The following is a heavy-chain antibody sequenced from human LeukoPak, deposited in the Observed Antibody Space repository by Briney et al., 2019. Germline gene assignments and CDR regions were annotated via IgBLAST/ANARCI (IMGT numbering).Heavy chain of an antibody. CDR1: GGSISSGGYY. D-gene: IGHD2-2*01. Sequence: SETLSLTCTVSGGSISSGGYYWGWIRQPPGKGLEWFGSIYYSGSTYYNPSLKSRVTISVDTSKNQFSLKLSSVTAADTAVYYCRVVPAAIIDYYYGMDVWGQGTTVTVSS. V-gene: IGHV4-39*07. CDR3: RVVPAAIIDYYYGMDV. CDR2: IYYSGST. J-gene: IGHJ6*02.